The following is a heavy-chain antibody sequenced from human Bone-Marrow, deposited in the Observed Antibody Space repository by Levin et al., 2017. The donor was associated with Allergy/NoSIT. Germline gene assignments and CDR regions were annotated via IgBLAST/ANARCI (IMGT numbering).Heavy chain of an antibody. CDR1: GGTFSSYA. J-gene: IGHJ5*02. CDR2: IIPILGIA. V-gene: IGHV1-69*04. D-gene: IGHD4-23*01. Sequence: ASVKVSCKASGGTFSSYAISWVRQAPGQGLEWMGRIIPILGIANYAQKFQGRVTITADKSTSTAYMELSSLRSEDTAVYYCAGVVSYPGNWFDPWGQGTLVTVSS. CDR3: AGVVSYPGNWFDP.